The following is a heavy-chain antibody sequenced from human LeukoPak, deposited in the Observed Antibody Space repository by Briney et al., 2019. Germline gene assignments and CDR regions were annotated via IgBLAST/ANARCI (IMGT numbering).Heavy chain of an antibody. Sequence: GGSLRLSCAASGFTFSSYTMNWVRQAPGEGLVWVSRIRSDGSDTRYAESVKGRFTISRDNAKNTLYLQMNSLRAEDTAVYYCARDWFHAIDYWGQGTLVTVSS. CDR3: ARDWFHAIDY. D-gene: IGHD2/OR15-2a*01. J-gene: IGHJ4*02. CDR2: IRSDGSDT. CDR1: GFTFSSYT. V-gene: IGHV3-74*01.